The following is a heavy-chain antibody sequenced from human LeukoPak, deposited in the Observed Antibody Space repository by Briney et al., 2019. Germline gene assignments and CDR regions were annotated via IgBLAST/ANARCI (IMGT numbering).Heavy chain of an antibody. CDR1: GFTFSSYW. CDR2: IKEDGSEK. D-gene: IGHD6-19*01. V-gene: IGHV3-7*03. Sequence: GGSLRLSCAASGFTFSSYWMSWVRQAPGKGLEWVANIKEDGSEKYYVDSVKGRFTISRDNAKNSLYLQMNSLRAEDTAVYYCAREHYTSGWYIRDWGQGTLVTVSS. J-gene: IGHJ4*02. CDR3: AREHYTSGWYIRD.